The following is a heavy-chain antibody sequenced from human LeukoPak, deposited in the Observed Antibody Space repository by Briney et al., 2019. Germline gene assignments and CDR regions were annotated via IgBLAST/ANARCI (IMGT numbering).Heavy chain of an antibody. V-gene: IGHV3-15*05. CDR1: GFTFSDAW. CDR3: LADVADFYPYAMDV. J-gene: IGHJ6*02. CDR2: IKIKADGGTA. Sequence: GGSLRLSCATSGFTFSDAWMSWVREAPGKGLGWGGRIKIKADGGTADYAAPVKGRFTISRDDSKNILYLQMNSLKPEDTAVYYCLADVADFYPYAMDVWGQGATVTVSS.